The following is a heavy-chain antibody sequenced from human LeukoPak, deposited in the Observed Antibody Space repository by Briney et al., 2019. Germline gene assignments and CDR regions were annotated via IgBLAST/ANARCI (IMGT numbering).Heavy chain of an antibody. V-gene: IGHV4-59*01. CDR1: GGSISSYY. D-gene: IGHD2-15*01. CDR2: IFYSGST. J-gene: IGHJ4*02. Sequence: PSETLSLTCTVSGGSISSYYWSWIRQPPGKGLEWIGYIFYSGSTNYNPSLMSRVTISLDTSKNQFSLKLSSVTAADTAVYYCARNGGASWYVLDYWGQGTLATVSS. CDR3: ARNGGASWYVLDY.